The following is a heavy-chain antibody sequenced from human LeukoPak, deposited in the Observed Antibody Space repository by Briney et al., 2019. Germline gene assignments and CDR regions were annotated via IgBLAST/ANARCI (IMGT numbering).Heavy chain of an antibody. CDR3: ARGYYYDSSGIDY. J-gene: IGHJ4*02. Sequence: SETLSLTCTVSGGSISSGSYYWSWIRQPAGKGLEWIGRIYTSGSTNYNPSLKSRDTISVDTSKYQFSLKLSSVTAADTAVYYCARGYYYDSSGIDYWGQGTLVTVSS. D-gene: IGHD3-22*01. V-gene: IGHV4-61*02. CDR1: GGSISSGSYY. CDR2: IYTSGST.